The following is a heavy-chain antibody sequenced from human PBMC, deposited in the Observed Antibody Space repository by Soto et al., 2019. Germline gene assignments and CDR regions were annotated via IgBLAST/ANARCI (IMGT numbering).Heavy chain of an antibody. Sequence: VGSLRLSCASSGFTFSSYWMSCVRHSPGKWLEWVANIKQDGSENYYVDSVRGRFTISRDNAKNSLYLQMNSLRAEDTAVHYWVTAFEGSYRYGRFEYWGQGGRVT. CDR3: VTAFEGSYRYGRFEY. D-gene: IGHD5-18*01. V-gene: IGHV3-7*03. J-gene: IGHJ4*02. CDR2: IKQDGSEN. CDR1: GFTFSSYW.